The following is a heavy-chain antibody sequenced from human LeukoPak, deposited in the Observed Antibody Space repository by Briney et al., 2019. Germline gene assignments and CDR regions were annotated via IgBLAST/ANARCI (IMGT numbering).Heavy chain of an antibody. J-gene: IGHJ4*02. CDR1: GYTVTSYG. V-gene: IGHV1-18*01. CDR3: ARDRTTVTTYYFDY. Sequence: ASVKVSCKASGYTVTSYGISWVRQAPGQGLEWMGRISAYNGNTNYAQKLQGRVTMTTDTSTSTAYMELRSLRSDDTAVYYCARDRTTVTTYYFDYWGQGTLVTVSS. D-gene: IGHD4-17*01. CDR2: ISAYNGNT.